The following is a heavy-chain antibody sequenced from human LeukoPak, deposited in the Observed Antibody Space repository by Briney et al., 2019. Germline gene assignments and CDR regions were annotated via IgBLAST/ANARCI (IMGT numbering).Heavy chain of an antibody. J-gene: IGHJ4*02. CDR2: IDVNSGDT. Sequence: ASVKVSCKTSGYTFTGSYVHWVRQAPGQGLEWMGRIDVNSGDTYLAQKFQGRVTLTRDTSISTDYLELSSQNSDDSAVYYCARYIGGSGWCWGQGALVTVSS. CDR3: ARYIGGSGWC. CDR1: GYTFTGSY. D-gene: IGHD3-16*01. V-gene: IGHV1-2*06.